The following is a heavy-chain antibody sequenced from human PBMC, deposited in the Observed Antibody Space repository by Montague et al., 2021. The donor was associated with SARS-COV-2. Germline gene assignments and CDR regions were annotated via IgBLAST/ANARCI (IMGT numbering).Heavy chain of an antibody. V-gene: IGHV4-39*01. CDR1: GGPISGSSDY. D-gene: IGHD5-18*01. Sequence: SETLSLTCTVTGGPISGSSDYWGWIRQSPGKGLEWIASVDYSGNTYYSPSLKSRLTISVDTPKNQFSLKLNSVTAADTALYYRARREYSYGWGDWGQGTLVTVSS. J-gene: IGHJ4*02. CDR3: ARREYSYGWGD. CDR2: VDYSGNT.